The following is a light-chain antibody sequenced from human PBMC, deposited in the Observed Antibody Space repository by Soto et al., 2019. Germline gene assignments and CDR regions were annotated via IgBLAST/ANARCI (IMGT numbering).Light chain of an antibody. CDR2: EVS. J-gene: IGLJ1*01. CDR1: TSDVGGYNY. CDR3: TSYAGSNIV. Sequence: QSALTQPPSASGSPGQSVTISCTATTSDVGGYNYVSWYQQHPGKAPKLLIYEVSKRPSGVPDRFSGSKSGNTASLTVSGLQPEDEADYYCTSYAGSNIVFGTGTRSPS. V-gene: IGLV2-8*01.